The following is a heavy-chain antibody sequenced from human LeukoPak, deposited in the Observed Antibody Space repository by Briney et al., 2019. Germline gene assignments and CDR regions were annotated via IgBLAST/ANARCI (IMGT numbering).Heavy chain of an antibody. Sequence: GGSLRLSCAASGFTFSSYAMSWVRQAPGKGLEWVSAISGSGGSTYYADSVKGRFTISRDNSKNTLYLQMNSLRAEDTAVYYCAKGRRFTKYYYDSSGSLGYWGQGTLVTVSS. CDR2: ISGSGGST. CDR3: AKGRRFTKYYYDSSGSLGY. J-gene: IGHJ4*02. CDR1: GFTFSSYA. D-gene: IGHD3-22*01. V-gene: IGHV3-23*01.